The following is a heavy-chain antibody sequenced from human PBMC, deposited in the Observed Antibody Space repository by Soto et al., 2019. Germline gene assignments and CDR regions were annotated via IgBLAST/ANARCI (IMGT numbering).Heavy chain of an antibody. Sequence: SGGSLRLSCAASGVTFSSYGRHWVRQAPGKGLEWVAVISYDGSNKYYADSVKGRFTISRDNSKNTLYLQMNSLRAEDTAVYYRATDFYSYCSSTSCYMGPNRFDPWGQGT. V-gene: IGHV3-30*03. D-gene: IGHD2-2*02. CDR1: GVTFSSYG. J-gene: IGHJ5*02. CDR3: ATDFYSYCSSTSCYMGPNRFDP. CDR2: ISYDGSNK.